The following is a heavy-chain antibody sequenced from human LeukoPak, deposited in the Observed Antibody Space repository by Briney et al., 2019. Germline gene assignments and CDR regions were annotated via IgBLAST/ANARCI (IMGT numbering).Heavy chain of an antibody. Sequence: GGSLTLSCAAPGFTFSAYWMHRVRHAPCNGPVWVSRLNTDGRDTRYADSVQGRFTISRDNAKNTLYLQMNSLRAEDTAVYYCARSEAVAWSFDLWGRGTLVTVSS. CDR1: GFTFSAYW. V-gene: IGHV3-74*01. J-gene: IGHJ2*01. D-gene: IGHD6-19*01. CDR2: LNTDGRDT. CDR3: ARSEAVAWSFDL.